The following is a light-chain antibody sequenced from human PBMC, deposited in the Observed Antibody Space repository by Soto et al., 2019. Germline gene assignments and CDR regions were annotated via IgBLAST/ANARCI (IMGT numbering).Light chain of an antibody. V-gene: IGKV3-20*01. CDR2: GAS. CDR3: QLPARLLVT. J-gene: IGKJ4*01. Sequence: PCRESVSVSPGDGATPSYRASQSVITNLAWYQQKPGQAPRLLIYGASSRATGIPDRFSGSGSGTDFTLTISRLQPEEFAVYYCQLPARLLVTFAGGTKVDIK. CDR1: QSVITN.